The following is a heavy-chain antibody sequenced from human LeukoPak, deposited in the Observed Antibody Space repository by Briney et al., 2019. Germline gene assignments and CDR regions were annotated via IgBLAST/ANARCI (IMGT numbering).Heavy chain of an antibody. CDR2: IYYSGST. D-gene: IGHD5-18*01. J-gene: IGHJ4*02. Sequence: PSETLSLTCTVSGGSISSYYWSWIRQPPGKGLEWIGYIYYSGSTNYNPSLKSRVTISVDRSKNQFSLKLSSVTAADTAVYYCARRGYSYGYVGYWGQGTLVTVSS. V-gene: IGHV4-59*12. CDR3: ARRGYSYGYVGY. CDR1: GGSISSYY.